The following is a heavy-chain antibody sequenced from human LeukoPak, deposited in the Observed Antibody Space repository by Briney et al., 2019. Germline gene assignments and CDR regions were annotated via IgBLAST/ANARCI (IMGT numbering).Heavy chain of an antibody. D-gene: IGHD3-16*01. Sequence: ASVKVSCKASGYTFTGYYMHWVRQAPGQGLEWMGWINPKNGGTNYVQKFQGRVTMTRDTSISTAYMKLSSLRSDDTAFYYCARVFGRQLPDYWGQGTLVTVSS. V-gene: IGHV1-2*02. CDR1: GYTFTGYY. CDR3: ARVFGRQLPDY. CDR2: INPKNGGT. J-gene: IGHJ4*02.